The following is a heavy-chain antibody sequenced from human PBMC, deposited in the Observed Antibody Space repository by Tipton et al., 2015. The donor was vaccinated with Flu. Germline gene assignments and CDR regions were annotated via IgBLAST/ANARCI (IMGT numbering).Heavy chain of an antibody. CDR2: IYYSGST. CDR1: GGSISSSSYY. J-gene: IGHJ4*02. Sequence: TLSLTCTVSGGSISSSSYYWGWIRQPPGKGLEWIGSIYYSGSTYYNPSLKSRVTISVDTSKNQFSLKLSSVTAADTAVYYCARSDGHYGFEVQLRWGQGTLVTVSS. V-gene: IGHV4-39*01. D-gene: IGHD3-10*01. CDR3: ARSDGHYGFEVQLR.